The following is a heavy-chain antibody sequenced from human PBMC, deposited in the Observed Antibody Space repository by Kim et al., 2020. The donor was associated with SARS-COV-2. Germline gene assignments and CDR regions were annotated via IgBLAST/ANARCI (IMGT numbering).Heavy chain of an antibody. Sequence: ASVKVSCKASGYTFTSYAMNWVRQAPGQGLEWMGWINTNTGNPKYAQGFTGRFVFSMDTSVSTAYLQISSLKAEDTAVYYCVRDPYYDILAGTRGAETFDYWGQGSLVTVSS. CDR1: GYTFTSYA. J-gene: IGHJ4*02. D-gene: IGHD3-9*01. CDR2: INTNTGNP. CDR3: VRDPYYDILAGTRGAETFDY. V-gene: IGHV7-4-1*02.